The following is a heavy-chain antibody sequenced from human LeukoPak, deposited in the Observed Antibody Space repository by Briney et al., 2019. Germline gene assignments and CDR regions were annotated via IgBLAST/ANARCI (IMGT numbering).Heavy chain of an antibody. Sequence: GGSLRLSCAASGFTFSTYPMNWVRQAPGKGLELVSSISSGSGYIYYADSVKGRFIISRDNAKNSLYLQMNSLRAEDTAVYYCARGYGDYGKYYFDSWGQGTLVTVSS. CDR2: ISSGSGYI. CDR1: GFTFSTYP. D-gene: IGHD4-17*01. CDR3: ARGYGDYGKYYFDS. V-gene: IGHV3-21*01. J-gene: IGHJ4*02.